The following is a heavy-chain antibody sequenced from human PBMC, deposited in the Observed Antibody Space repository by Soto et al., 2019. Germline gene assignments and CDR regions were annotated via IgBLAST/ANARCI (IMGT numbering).Heavy chain of an antibody. CDR3: ARDTPPTDY. Sequence: QVRLVQSGAEVKKPGASVKVSCRTSGYTFTSYHISWVRQAPGQGLEWMGWISAYNTNTNYAQKFQGRVTMTTDTLTSTAYMELRSLRSDDTAVYYCARDTPPTDYWGQGTLVTVSS. CDR1: GYTFTSYH. CDR2: ISAYNTNT. J-gene: IGHJ4*02. V-gene: IGHV1-18*01.